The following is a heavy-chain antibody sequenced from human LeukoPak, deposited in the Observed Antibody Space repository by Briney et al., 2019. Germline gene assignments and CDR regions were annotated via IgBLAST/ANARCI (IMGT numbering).Heavy chain of an antibody. CDR3: ARDLHDFWSGYYFDY. V-gene: IGHV1-2*02. D-gene: IGHD3-3*01. CDR2: INPNSGGT. CDR1: GYTFTGYY. J-gene: IGHJ4*02. Sequence: ASGKVSCKASGYTFTGYYMHWVRQAPGQGLEWMGWINPNSGGTNYAQKFQGRVTMTRDTSISTAYMELSRLRSNDTAVYYCARDLHDFWSGYYFDYWGQGTLVTVSS.